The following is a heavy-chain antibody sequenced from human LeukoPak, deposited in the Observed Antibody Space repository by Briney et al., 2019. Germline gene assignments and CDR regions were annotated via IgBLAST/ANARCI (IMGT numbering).Heavy chain of an antibody. CDR1: GFTFSSYG. CDR2: IWYDGKNE. V-gene: IGHV3-33*01. Sequence: PGGSLRLSCVASGFTFSSYGMHWVRQAPGKGLEWVADIWYDGKNEHFADSVKGRFTISRDNSKNTLYLQMNSLRAEDTAVYYCARASSGWYLYYYYGMDVWGQGTTVTVSS. D-gene: IGHD6-19*01. CDR3: ARASSGWYLYYYYGMDV. J-gene: IGHJ6*02.